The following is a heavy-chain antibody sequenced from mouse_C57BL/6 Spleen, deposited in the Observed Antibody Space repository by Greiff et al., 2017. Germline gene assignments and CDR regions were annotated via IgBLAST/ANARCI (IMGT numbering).Heavy chain of an antibody. V-gene: IGHV14-4*01. Sequence: EVQLQQSGAELVRPGASVKLSCTASGFNIKDDYMHWVKQRPEQGLEWIGWIDPENGDTEYASKFQGKATITAATSSNTAYLQLSSLTSEDTAVYYCTTRYYGSSFYAMDYWGQGTSVTVSS. CDR3: TTRYYGSSFYAMDY. J-gene: IGHJ4*01. CDR1: GFNIKDDY. D-gene: IGHD1-1*01. CDR2: IDPENGDT.